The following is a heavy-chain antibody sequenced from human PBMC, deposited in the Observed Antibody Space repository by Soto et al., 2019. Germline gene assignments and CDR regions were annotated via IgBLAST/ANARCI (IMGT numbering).Heavy chain of an antibody. D-gene: IGHD3-22*01. Sequence: GGSLRLSCAASGFTFSSYAMNWVRQAPGKGLEWLSYISDSSATIYHADSVKGRFTISRDNAKNSVDLQMNSLRDEDTAVYYCARSYYHDSSAYYYDYWGQGALVTSPQ. V-gene: IGHV3-48*02. CDR2: ISDSSATI. J-gene: IGHJ4*02. CDR3: ARSYYHDSSAYYYDY. CDR1: GFTFSSYA.